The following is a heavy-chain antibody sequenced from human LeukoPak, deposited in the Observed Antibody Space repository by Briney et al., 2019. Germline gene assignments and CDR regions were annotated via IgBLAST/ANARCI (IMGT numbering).Heavy chain of an antibody. Sequence: SETLSLTCTVSGGSISSSSYYWGWIRQPPGKGLEWIGSIYYSGSTYYNPSLKSRATISVDTSKNQFSLKLSSVTAADTAVYCCARQSGIAAAIDYWGQGTLVTVSS. J-gene: IGHJ4*02. V-gene: IGHV4-39*01. D-gene: IGHD6-13*01. CDR1: GGSISSSSYY. CDR2: IYYSGST. CDR3: ARQSGIAAAIDY.